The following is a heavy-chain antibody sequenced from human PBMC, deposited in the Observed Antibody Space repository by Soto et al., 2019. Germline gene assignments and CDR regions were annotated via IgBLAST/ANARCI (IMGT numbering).Heavy chain of an antibody. D-gene: IGHD1-1*01. CDR1: GYTFTTYD. CDR2: MNPNTGNT. CDR3: ARGTHNYRFDP. Sequence: QVQLVQSGAEVKRPGASVKVSCKASGYTFTTYDINWVRQATGQGLEWMGWMNPNTGNTAYAQKFQGRVTMTRNTSISTAYMELSALTSEDTAVYYCARGTHNYRFDPWGQGTLVIVSS. J-gene: IGHJ5*02. V-gene: IGHV1-8*01.